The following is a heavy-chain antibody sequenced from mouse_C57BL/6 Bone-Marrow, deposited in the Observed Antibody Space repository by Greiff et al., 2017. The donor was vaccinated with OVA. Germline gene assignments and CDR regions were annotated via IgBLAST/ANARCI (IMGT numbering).Heavy chain of an antibody. V-gene: IGHV5-17*01. J-gene: IGHJ1*03. CDR3: ARNYYGSGYFDV. CDR1: GFTFSDYG. CDR2: ISSGSSTI. D-gene: IGHD1-1*01. Sequence: DVKLVESGGGLVKPGGSLKLSCAASGFTFSDYGMHWVRQAPEKGLEWVAYISSGSSTIYYADTVKGRFTISRDNAKNTLFLQMTSLRSEDTAMYYCARNYYGSGYFDVWGTGTTVTVSS.